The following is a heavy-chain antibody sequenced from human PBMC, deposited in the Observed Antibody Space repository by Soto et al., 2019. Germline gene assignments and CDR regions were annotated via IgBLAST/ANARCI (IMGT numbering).Heavy chain of an antibody. D-gene: IGHD5-12*01. V-gene: IGHV5-10-1*01. CDR2: IDPSDSYT. Sequence: PVESLKISCKGSGYIFTSYWISCFLQMPVKGPEWMGRIDPSDSYTNYSPSFQGHVTISADKSISTAYLQWSSLKASDTAMYYCARPMEGGSYGMDVWGQGTTVTVSS. J-gene: IGHJ6*02. CDR1: GYIFTSYW. CDR3: ARPMEGGSYGMDV.